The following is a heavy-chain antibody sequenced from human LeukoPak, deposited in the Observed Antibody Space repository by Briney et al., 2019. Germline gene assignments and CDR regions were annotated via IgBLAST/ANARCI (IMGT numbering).Heavy chain of an antibody. J-gene: IGHJ4*02. CDR2: IKSKTDGGTT. CDR1: AFTFSNAW. D-gene: IGHD2-15*01. CDR3: TTEERVSSGYCSGGSCYIDY. V-gene: IGHV3-15*01. Sequence: GGSLRLSCAASAFTFSNAWMNWVRQAPGKGLEWVGRIKSKTDGGTTDYAAPVKGRFTISRDDSKNTLYLQMNSPKTEDTAVYYCTTEERVSSGYCSGGSCYIDYWGQGTLVTVSS.